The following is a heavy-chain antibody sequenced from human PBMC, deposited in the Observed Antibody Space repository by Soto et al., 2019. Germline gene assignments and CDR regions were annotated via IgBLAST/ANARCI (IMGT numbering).Heavy chain of an antibody. CDR3: VRDIGGSGWFAP. D-gene: IGHD2-15*01. CDR2: IYSSGPT. J-gene: IGHJ5*02. V-gene: IGHV4-4*07. CDR1: GGSINNYY. Sequence: PSETLSLTCTVSGGSINNYYCSWIRQAAGKGLEWIGRIYSSGPTNYNPSLKSRVTMSVDMSKSQCSLTLRSVTAADTAVYYCVRDIGGSGWFAPWVQGTLVTVSS.